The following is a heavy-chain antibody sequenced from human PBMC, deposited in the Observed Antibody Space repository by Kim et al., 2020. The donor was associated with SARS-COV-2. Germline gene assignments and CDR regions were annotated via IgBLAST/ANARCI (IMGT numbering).Heavy chain of an antibody. CDR1: GYTFTGYY. CDR2: INPNSGGT. V-gene: IGHV1-2*02. D-gene: IGHD6-13*01. CDR3: ASEGRLGSSWYHTNYFDY. Sequence: ASVKVSCKASGYTFTGYYMHWVRQAPGQGLEWMGWINPNSGGTNYAQKFQGRATMTRDTSISTAYMELSRLRSDDTAVYYCASEGRLGSSWYHTNYFDYWGRGTLVTVSS. J-gene: IGHJ4*02.